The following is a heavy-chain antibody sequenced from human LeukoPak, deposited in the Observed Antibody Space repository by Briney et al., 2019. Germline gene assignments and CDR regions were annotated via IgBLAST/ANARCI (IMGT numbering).Heavy chain of an antibody. CDR1: GFTFVDNA. CDR2: ISWNSGSI. J-gene: IGHJ4*02. D-gene: IGHD1-26*01. V-gene: IGHV3-9*01. Sequence: GGSLRLSCAASGFTFVDNAMHWVRQAPGKGLEWVSGISWNSGSIDYADSVKGRFTISRDNAKNSLYLQMNGLRTEDTALYFCAKGRGIPYYLDSWGQGTLVTVSS. CDR3: AKGRGIPYYLDS.